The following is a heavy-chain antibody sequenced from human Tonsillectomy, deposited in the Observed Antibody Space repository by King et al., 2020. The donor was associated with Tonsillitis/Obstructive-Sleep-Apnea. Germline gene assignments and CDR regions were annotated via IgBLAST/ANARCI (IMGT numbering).Heavy chain of an antibody. V-gene: IGHV1-18*01. CDR2: IIAYNGNT. CDR3: ARVEAHPGLGFTY. J-gene: IGHJ4*02. D-gene: IGHD1-1*01. CDR1: VYTFTTYG. Sequence: VQLVESGAEVKKPGASVKVSCKASVYTFTTYGISWMRQAPGQGLEWMGWIIAYNGNTNYAQKFQGRVTMTTDYMELRSLISDDTAVYYCARVEAHPGLGFTYWGQGTPVTVSS.